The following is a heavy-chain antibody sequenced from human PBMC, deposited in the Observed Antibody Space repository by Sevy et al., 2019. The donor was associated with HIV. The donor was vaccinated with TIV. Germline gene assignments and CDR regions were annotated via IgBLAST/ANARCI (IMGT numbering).Heavy chain of an antibody. Sequence: SETLSLTCTVSGGSISSYYWSWIRQPAGKGLEWIGRVYTSGSTNYNPSLKSRVTISVDTSKNQFSLKLSSVTAADTDVYYCARDKGYGSGWYGDAFDNWGQGTMVTVSS. CDR1: GGSISSYY. CDR3: ARDKGYGSGWYGDAFDN. J-gene: IGHJ3*02. V-gene: IGHV4-4*07. CDR2: VYTSGST. D-gene: IGHD6-19*01.